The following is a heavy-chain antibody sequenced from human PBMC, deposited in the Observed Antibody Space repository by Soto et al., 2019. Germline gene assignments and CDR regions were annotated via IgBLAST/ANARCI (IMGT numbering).Heavy chain of an antibody. J-gene: IGHJ4*02. Sequence: QVTLKESGPVLVKPTETLTLTCTVSGFSLSNARMGVTWIRQPPGKALEWLAHIFSNDDKSYSTSLKSRLTISKDTYKGQVVLTMTDMDPVATATYYCARHERGVGARPLDYWGQGTLVTVSS. CDR1: GFSLSNARMG. V-gene: IGHV2-26*01. CDR2: IFSNDDK. D-gene: IGHD1-26*01. CDR3: ARHERGVGARPLDY.